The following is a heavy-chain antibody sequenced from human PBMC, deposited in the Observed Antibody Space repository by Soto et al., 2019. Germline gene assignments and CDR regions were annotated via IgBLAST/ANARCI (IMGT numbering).Heavy chain of an antibody. CDR2: ISSSGGST. D-gene: IGHD6-13*01. CDR1: GFTFSSYA. J-gene: IGHJ5*02. Sequence: EVQLLESGGGLVQPGGSLRLSCAASGFTFSSYAMSWVRQAPGKGLEWVSTISSSGGSTHYAASVKGRFTISRDNAKHTRYLQMNSLRAEDTAVYYCALFYAGNSAHTYTIDPWGQGTLVTVSS. CDR3: ALFYAGNSAHTYTIDP. V-gene: IGHV3-23*01.